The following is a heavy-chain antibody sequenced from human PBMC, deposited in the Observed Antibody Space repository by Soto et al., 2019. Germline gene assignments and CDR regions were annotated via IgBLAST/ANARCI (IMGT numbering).Heavy chain of an antibody. Sequence: GGSLRLSCAASGFTVSSNYMSWVRQAPGKGLEWVSVIYSGGSTYYADSVKGRFTISRDNSKNTLYLQMNSLRAEDTAVYYCARGRFLEWLRNYYYYYMDVWGKGTTVTVSS. CDR2: IYSGGST. V-gene: IGHV3-66*01. J-gene: IGHJ6*03. CDR1: GFTVSSNY. CDR3: ARGRFLEWLRNYYYYYMDV. D-gene: IGHD3-3*01.